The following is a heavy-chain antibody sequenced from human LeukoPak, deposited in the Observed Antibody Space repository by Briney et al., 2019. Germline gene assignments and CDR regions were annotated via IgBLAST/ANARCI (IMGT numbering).Heavy chain of an antibody. D-gene: IGHD3-10*01. J-gene: IGHJ3*02. CDR2: VYYTGST. CDR3: ARPSYGLLDAFGI. V-gene: IGHV4-59*08. Sequence: PSETLSLTCTVSGGLISDYYWSWIRQPPGKGLEWVGYVYYTGSTNYNPSLKGRVTISVDTSKKQFSLSPDSVTAADTAVYYCARPSYGLLDAFGIWGQGTMVTVSS. CDR1: GGLISDYY.